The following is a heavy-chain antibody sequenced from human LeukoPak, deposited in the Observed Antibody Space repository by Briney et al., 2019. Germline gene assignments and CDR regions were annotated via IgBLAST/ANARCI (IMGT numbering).Heavy chain of an antibody. D-gene: IGHD1-26*01. CDR1: DGSINSYY. Sequence: SETLSLTCSVSDGSINSYYWNWIRRPPGKGLEWIGYIYYNGNTNYSPSLKSRVTMSVDMSKNLFSLKVSSVTAADTAVYYCARGRSNYYGMDVWGQGTTVTVSS. CDR3: ARGRSNYYGMDV. CDR2: IYYNGNT. V-gene: IGHV4-59*01. J-gene: IGHJ6*02.